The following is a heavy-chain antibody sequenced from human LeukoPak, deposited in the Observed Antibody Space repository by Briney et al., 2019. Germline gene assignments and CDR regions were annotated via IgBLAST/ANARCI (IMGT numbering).Heavy chain of an antibody. D-gene: IGHD3-10*02. Sequence: GGSLRLSCAASGFTFTTYCMSWVRQAPGKGLEWISYISSSGSAIYYADSVKGRFTISRDNTKNSLYLQMNSLTAEDTAVYYCARDAVFGNLPDYWGQGTLVTVSS. CDR2: ISSSGSAI. CDR1: GFTFTTYC. CDR3: ARDAVFGNLPDY. V-gene: IGHV3-48*04. J-gene: IGHJ4*02.